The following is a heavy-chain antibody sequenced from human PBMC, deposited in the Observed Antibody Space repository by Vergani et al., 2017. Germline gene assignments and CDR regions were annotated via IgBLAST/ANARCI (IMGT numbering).Heavy chain of an antibody. CDR1: GYTFSTYY. Sequence: QVQVVQSGAAVKKSGASVKVSCKTSGYTFSTYYMHWVRQAPGQGLEWMGIINPSGGHTNYAQKFQGRVTMTRDTSTSTVYMELSSLRSEDTAIYYCARGDYGILTGYRYWGQGTLVTVSA. J-gene: IGHJ4*02. V-gene: IGHV1-46*03. CDR3: ARGDYGILTGYRY. CDR2: INPSGGHT. D-gene: IGHD3-9*01.